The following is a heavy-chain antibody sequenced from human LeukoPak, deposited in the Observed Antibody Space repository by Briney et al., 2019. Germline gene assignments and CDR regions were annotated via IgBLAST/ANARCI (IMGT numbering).Heavy chain of an antibody. CDR2: INPNTGGT. CDR3: ARDLSITMVRAPFY. J-gene: IGHJ4*02. CDR1: GYTFADYY. Sequence: ASVKVSCKASGYTFADYYIHWVRQAPGQGLEWMGLINPNTGGTNYAQKFQGRVTMTRDTSITTAYMELSRLRSDDTAVYYCARDLSITMVRAPFYWGPGTPVTVSS. D-gene: IGHD3-10*01. V-gene: IGHV1-2*02.